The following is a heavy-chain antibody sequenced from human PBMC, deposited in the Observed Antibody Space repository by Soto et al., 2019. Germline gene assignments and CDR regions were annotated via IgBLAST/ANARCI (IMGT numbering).Heavy chain of an antibody. CDR2: IWYDGSNK. D-gene: IGHD6-19*01. CDR1: GFTFSSYG. J-gene: IGHJ4*02. Sequence: QVQLVESGGGVVQPGRSLRLSCAASGFTFSSYGMHWVGKAPGKGREWVAVIWYDGSNKYYADSVKGRFTISRDNSKNTLYLQMNSLRAEDTAVYYCARGGVRSSSGWYLSDFDYWGQGTLVTVSS. CDR3: ARGGVRSSSGWYLSDFDY. V-gene: IGHV3-33*01.